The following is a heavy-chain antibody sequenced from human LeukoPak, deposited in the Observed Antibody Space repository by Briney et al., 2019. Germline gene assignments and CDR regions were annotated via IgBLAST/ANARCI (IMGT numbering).Heavy chain of an antibody. CDR1: GFTFSSYA. J-gene: IGHJ3*02. CDR2: ISYDGSNK. CDR3: AKVRQWLDRDAFDI. V-gene: IGHV3-30*04. D-gene: IGHD6-19*01. Sequence: PGGSLRLSCAASGFTFSSYAIHWVRQAPGKGLEWVAFISYDGSNKYYADSVKGRFTISRDNSRNTLYLQMNSLRAEDTAVYYCAKVRQWLDRDAFDIWDQGTMVTVSS.